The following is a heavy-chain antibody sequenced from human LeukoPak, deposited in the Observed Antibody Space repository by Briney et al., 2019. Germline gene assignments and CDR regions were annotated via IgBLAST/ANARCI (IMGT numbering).Heavy chain of an antibody. CDR3: AKGDKMLTWRRTYNRFDP. Sequence: GRSLRLSCAASGFTFSSYGMHWVRQAPGKGLDWVAFIHHDGSNKYYADSVRGRFTISRDNSKNTLYLQMSSLRAEDTAVYFCAKGDKMLTWRRTYNRFDPWGQGTLVTVSS. CDR1: GFTFSSYG. CDR2: IHHDGSNK. V-gene: IGHV3-30*02. D-gene: IGHD3-16*01. J-gene: IGHJ5*02.